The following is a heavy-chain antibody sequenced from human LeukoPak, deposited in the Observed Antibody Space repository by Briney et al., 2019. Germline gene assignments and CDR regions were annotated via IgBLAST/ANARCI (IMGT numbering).Heavy chain of an antibody. V-gene: IGHV3-11*01. CDR3: ARDQALNYGDYIPDAFDI. Sequence: GGSLRFSCAASGFTFSDYYMSWIRQAPGKGLEWVSYISSSGSTIYYADSVKGRFTISRDNAKNSLYLQMNSLRAEDTAVYYCARDQALNYGDYIPDAFDIWGQGTMVTVSS. D-gene: IGHD4-17*01. CDR1: GFTFSDYY. J-gene: IGHJ3*02. CDR2: ISSSGSTI.